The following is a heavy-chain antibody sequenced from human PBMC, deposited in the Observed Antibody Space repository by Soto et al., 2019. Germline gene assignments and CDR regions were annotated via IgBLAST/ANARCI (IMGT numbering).Heavy chain of an antibody. Sequence: QVQLVESGGGVVQPGRSLRLSCAASGFTFSSYAMHWVRQAPGKGLEWVAVISYDGSNKYYADSVKGRFTISRDNSKNTLYLQLNSLRAEDKAVYYCARDSDTAREYYYYYGMDVWGQGTTVTVSS. J-gene: IGHJ6*02. CDR2: ISYDGSNK. D-gene: IGHD5-18*01. V-gene: IGHV3-30-3*01. CDR1: GFTFSSYA. CDR3: ARDSDTAREYYYYYGMDV.